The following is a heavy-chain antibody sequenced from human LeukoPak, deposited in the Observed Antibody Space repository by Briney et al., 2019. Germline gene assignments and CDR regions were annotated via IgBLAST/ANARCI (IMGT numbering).Heavy chain of an antibody. Sequence: GASVTVSCKASGYTFTSYYMHWVRQAPGQGLEWMGWISAYNGNTNYAQKLQGRVTMTTDTSTSTAYMELRSLRSDDTAVYYCARAHADTAMVTLFYYYYYMDVWGKGTTVTISS. V-gene: IGHV1-18*04. CDR1: GYTFTSYY. CDR2: ISAYNGNT. CDR3: ARAHADTAMVTLFYYYYYMDV. J-gene: IGHJ6*03. D-gene: IGHD5-18*01.